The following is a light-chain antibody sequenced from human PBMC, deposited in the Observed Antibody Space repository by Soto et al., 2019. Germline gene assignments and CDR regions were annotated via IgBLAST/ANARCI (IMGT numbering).Light chain of an antibody. Sequence: MMMTQSPATLSVSPGERVTLSCRTSHSVNSHVAWYQRKPGQAPRLLLYGASTRATGIPVRFSGSGFGTEFTLTISSLQSEDFAVYYCQQYKNWPLFGQGTRLEI. J-gene: IGKJ5*01. CDR1: HSVNSH. CDR3: QQYKNWPL. CDR2: GAS. V-gene: IGKV3-15*01.